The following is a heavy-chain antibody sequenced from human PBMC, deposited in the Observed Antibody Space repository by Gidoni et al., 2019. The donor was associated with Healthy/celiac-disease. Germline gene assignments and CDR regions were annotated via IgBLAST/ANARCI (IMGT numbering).Heavy chain of an antibody. CDR2: ISSSGSTI. J-gene: IGHJ4*02. D-gene: IGHD4-17*01. V-gene: IGHV3-11*01. CDR1: GFTFSHYY. Sequence: QVQLVESGGGLVKPGGSLRLSCAASGFTFSHYYMSWIRQAPGRGLEWVSYISSSGSTIYYAASVKGRFTISRDNAKNSLYLQMNSLRAEDTAVYYCARAPTVVTPPDYWGQGTLVTVSS. CDR3: ARAPTVVTPPDY.